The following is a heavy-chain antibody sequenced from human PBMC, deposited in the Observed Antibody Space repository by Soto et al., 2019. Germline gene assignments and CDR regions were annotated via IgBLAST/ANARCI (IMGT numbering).Heavy chain of an antibody. D-gene: IGHD2-15*01. CDR3: AKRGSGGSWDYYYYGMDV. Sequence: GGSLRLSCAASGFTFSSYAMSWVRQAPGKGLEWVSAISGRGGSTYYADSVKGRFTISRDNSKNTLYLQMNSLRAEDTAVYYCAKRGSGGSWDYYYYGMDVWGQGTTVTVSS. V-gene: IGHV3-23*01. CDR1: GFTFSSYA. J-gene: IGHJ6*02. CDR2: ISGRGGST.